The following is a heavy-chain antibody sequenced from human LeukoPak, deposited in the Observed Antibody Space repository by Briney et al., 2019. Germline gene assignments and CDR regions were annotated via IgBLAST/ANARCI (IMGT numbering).Heavy chain of an antibody. V-gene: IGHV4-59*07. J-gene: IGHJ4*02. CDR3: ARGGTYSSSELGH. CDR2: IYFTGRT. CDR1: GGSISSYY. Sequence: PSDTLSLTCTVSGGSISSYYWSWVRQPPGKGLEWIGYIYFTGRTNYNPSLRSRVTISLDMSKNQFSLKLSSVTAADTAMYYCARGGTYSSSELGHWGQGTLVTASS. D-gene: IGHD6-6*01.